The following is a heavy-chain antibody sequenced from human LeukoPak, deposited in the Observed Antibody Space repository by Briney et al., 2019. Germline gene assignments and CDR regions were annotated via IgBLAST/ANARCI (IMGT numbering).Heavy chain of an antibody. J-gene: IGHJ5*02. CDR1: GGSISSSSYY. D-gene: IGHD3-22*01. Sequence: SETLSLTCTVSGGSISSSSYYWGWIRQPPGKGLEWIGSIYYSGSTYYNPSLKSRVTISVDTSKNQFSLKLSSVTAADTAVYYCGRQAGDSSGYSNWFDPWGQGTLVTVSS. CDR3: GRQAGDSSGYSNWFDP. V-gene: IGHV4-39*01. CDR2: IYYSGST.